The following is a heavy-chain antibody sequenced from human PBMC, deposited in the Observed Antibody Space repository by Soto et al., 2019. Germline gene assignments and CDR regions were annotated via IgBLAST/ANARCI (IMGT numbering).Heavy chain of an antibody. J-gene: IGHJ6*02. CDR1: GGSISSYY. Sequence: QVQLQESGPGLVKPSETLSLTCTVSGGSISSYYWSWIRQPPGKGLEWIGYIYYSGSTNYNPSLKSRVTISVDASKNQFSLKLSSVTAGDTAVYYCARGDPLLWFGEKVYYGMDVWGQGTTVTVSS. V-gene: IGHV4-59*01. D-gene: IGHD3-10*01. CDR3: ARGDPLLWFGEKVYYGMDV. CDR2: IYYSGST.